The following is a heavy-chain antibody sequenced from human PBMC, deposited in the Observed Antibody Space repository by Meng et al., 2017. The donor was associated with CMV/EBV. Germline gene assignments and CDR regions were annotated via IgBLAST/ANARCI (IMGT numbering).Heavy chain of an antibody. CDR1: GGSISSYY. CDR3: ARVPIVVVPAAILVGAFDI. D-gene: IGHD2-2*02. Sequence: SETLSLTCTVSGGSISSYYWSWIRQPPGKGLEWIGYIYYSGSTYYNPSLKSRVTISVDTSKNQFSLKLSSVTAADTAVYYCARVPIVVVPAAILVGAFDIWGQGTMVTVSS. CDR2: IYYSGST. V-gene: IGHV4-59*08. J-gene: IGHJ3*02.